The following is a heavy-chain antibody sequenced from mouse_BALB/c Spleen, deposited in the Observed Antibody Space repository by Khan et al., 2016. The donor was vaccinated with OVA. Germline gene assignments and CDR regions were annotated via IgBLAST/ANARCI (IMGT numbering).Heavy chain of an antibody. D-gene: IGHD1-1*01. V-gene: IGHV2-6-4*01. CDR1: GFSLSRYS. J-gene: IGHJ1*01. Sequence: QVQLQQSGPGLVAPSQSLSITCTVSGFSLSRYSVHWVRQPPGKGLEWLGMIWGDGSTDYNSALKSRLSISKDNSKSQVFLKMNSLQTDDTAMYYCARNHDGGGYWYFDVWGAGTTVTVSS. CDR2: IWGDGST. CDR3: ARNHDGGGYWYFDV.